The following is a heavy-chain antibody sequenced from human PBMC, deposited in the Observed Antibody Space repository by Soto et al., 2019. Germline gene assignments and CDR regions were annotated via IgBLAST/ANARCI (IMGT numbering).Heavy chain of an antibody. Sequence: GGSPRLSCAASGFTFSSYSMNWVRQAPGKGLEWVSSISSSSSYIYYADSVKGRFTISRDNAKNSLYLQMNSLRAEDTAVYYCARERYDSSGYEVSDAFDIWGQGTIVTVSS. D-gene: IGHD3-22*01. V-gene: IGHV3-21*01. CDR3: ARERYDSSGYEVSDAFDI. J-gene: IGHJ3*02. CDR2: ISSSSSYI. CDR1: GFTFSSYS.